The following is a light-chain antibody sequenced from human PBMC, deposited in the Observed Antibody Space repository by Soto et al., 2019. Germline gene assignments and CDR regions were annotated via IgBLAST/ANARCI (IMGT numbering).Light chain of an antibody. CDR3: QQSYSTPRT. J-gene: IGKJ1*01. Sequence: DIQMTQSPSSLSASVGDRVTITCRASQSISSYLNWYQQKPGTAPKLLLYAASSLQSGVPSRFSGSGSGTDFTLTISSLQPEDFATYYCQQSYSTPRTFGQGTK. V-gene: IGKV1-39*01. CDR1: QSISSY. CDR2: AAS.